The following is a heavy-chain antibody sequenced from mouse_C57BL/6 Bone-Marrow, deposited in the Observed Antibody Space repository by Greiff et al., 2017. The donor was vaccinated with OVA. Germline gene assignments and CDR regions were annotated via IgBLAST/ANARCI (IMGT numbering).Heavy chain of an antibody. CDR3: ANNLFAY. D-gene: IGHD1-3*01. J-gene: IGHJ3*01. CDR2: ISSGGSYT. Sequence: DVMLVESGGDLVKPGGSLKLSCAASGFTFSSYGMSWVRQTPDKRLEWVATISSGGSYTYYPDSVKGRFTISRDNAKNTLYLQMSSLKSEDTAMYYCANNLFAYWGQGTLVTVSA. CDR1: GFTFSSYG. V-gene: IGHV5-6*02.